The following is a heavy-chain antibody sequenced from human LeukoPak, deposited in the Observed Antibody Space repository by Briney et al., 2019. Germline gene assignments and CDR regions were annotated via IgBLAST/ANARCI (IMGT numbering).Heavy chain of an antibody. Sequence: GRSLRLSCAASGFTFSTYAMNWVRQAPGKGLEWVSHINPSGDSTYYADSVKGRFTISRDSSKNTLSLQMNSLRAEDTAVYYCAKIPKGGYFDSWGQGTLVTVSS. D-gene: IGHD2-2*01. CDR2: INPSGDST. J-gene: IGHJ4*02. CDR3: AKIPKGGYFDS. V-gene: IGHV3-23*01. CDR1: GFTFSTYA.